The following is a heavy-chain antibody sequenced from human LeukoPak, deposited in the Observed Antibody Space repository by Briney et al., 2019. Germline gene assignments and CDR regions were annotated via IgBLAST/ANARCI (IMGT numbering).Heavy chain of an antibody. J-gene: IGHJ4*02. D-gene: IGHD2-15*01. Sequence: GGSLRLSCAASGFTFSSYAMSWVRQAPGKGLEWVSAISGSGGSTYYADSVKGRFTISGDNSKNTLYLQMNSLRAEDTAVYYCAKGGYCSGGSCYGWDYWGQGTLVTVSS. CDR3: AKGGYCSGGSCYGWDY. CDR1: GFTFSSYA. V-gene: IGHV3-23*01. CDR2: ISGSGGST.